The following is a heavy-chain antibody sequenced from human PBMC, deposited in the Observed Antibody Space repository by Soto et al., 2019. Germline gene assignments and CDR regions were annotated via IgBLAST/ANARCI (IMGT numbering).Heavy chain of an antibody. D-gene: IGHD3-10*01. CDR1: GFSLSRSGMG. J-gene: IGHJ6*02. CDR3: XXXXXSYYGSENTYYYGMDV. V-gene: IGHV2-5*01. Sequence: QITLKESGPTLVKPTQTLTLTCTFSGFSLSRSGMGVAWIRQPPEKALEWLAVIYWTDDKRYSPSLKSRLTITKDTSKNXXXXXXXXXXXXXXXXXXXXXXXXSYYGSENTYYYGMDVWGQGTTVTVSS. CDR2: IYWTDDK.